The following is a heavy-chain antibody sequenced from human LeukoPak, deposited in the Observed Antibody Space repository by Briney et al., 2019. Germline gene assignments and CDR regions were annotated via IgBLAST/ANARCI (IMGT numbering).Heavy chain of an antibody. Sequence: SETLSLTCTVSGGSISSYYWSWIRQPPGKGLEWIGYIYYSGSTDYNPSLKSRVTISVDTSKNQFSLKLSSVTAADTAVYYCAREGGILGYCMDVWGKGTTVTISS. J-gene: IGHJ6*03. D-gene: IGHD2-21*01. V-gene: IGHV4-59*12. CDR3: AREGGILGYCMDV. CDR1: GGSISSYY. CDR2: IYYSGST.